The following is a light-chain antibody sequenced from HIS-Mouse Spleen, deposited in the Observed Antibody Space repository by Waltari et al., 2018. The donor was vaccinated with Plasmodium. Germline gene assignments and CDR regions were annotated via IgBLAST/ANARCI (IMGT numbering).Light chain of an antibody. Sequence: SYELTQPPSVSVSPGQTARITCSGDALPKQYAYWYQQKSGQAPVLVCYEDSKRPSGIPERFSGSSSGTMATLTISGAQVEDEAYYYCYSTDSSGNHRVFGGGTKLTVL. CDR3: YSTDSSGNHRV. CDR1: ALPKQY. V-gene: IGLV3-10*01. CDR2: EDS. J-gene: IGLJ3*02.